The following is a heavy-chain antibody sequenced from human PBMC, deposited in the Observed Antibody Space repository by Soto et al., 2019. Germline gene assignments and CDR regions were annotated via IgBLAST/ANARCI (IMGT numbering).Heavy chain of an antibody. CDR3: ASSDGYDHYYAGYMDV. CDR1: GYSFTSYW. CDR2: IYPGDSDT. V-gene: IGHV5-51*01. J-gene: IGHJ6*03. Sequence: GESLKISCKGSGYSFTSYWIGWVRQMPGKGLEWMGIIYPGDSDTRYSPSFQGQVTISADKSISTAYLQWSSLKASDTAMYYCASSDGYDHYYAGYMDVWGKGTTVTVSS. D-gene: IGHD1-26*01.